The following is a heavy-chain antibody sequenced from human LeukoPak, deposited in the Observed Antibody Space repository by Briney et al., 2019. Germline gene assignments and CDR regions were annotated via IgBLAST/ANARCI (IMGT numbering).Heavy chain of an antibody. D-gene: IGHD3-22*01. Sequence: ASVKVSCKASGYTFTGYYVHWVRQAPGQGLEWMGWINPNSGGTNYAQKFQGWVTMTRDTSISTAYMELSRLRSDDTAVYYCARDYYDSSGYYYYYGMDVWGQGTTVTVSS. J-gene: IGHJ6*02. CDR1: GYTFTGYY. V-gene: IGHV1-2*04. CDR2: INPNSGGT. CDR3: ARDYYDSSGYYYYYGMDV.